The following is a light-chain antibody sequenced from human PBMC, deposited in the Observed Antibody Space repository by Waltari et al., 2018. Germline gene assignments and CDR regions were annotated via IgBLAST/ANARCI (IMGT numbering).Light chain of an antibody. J-gene: IGKJ4*01. CDR2: KAS. V-gene: IGKV1-5*03. Sequence: DIQMTQSPSTLSASVGDRVTIPCRASQSISKWLARYQQKPGKAPKLLIYKASTLESGVPSRFSGSGSGTEFTLTISSLQPDDFATYYCQQYNSYSLLTFGGGTKVEIK. CDR3: QQYNSYSLLT. CDR1: QSISKW.